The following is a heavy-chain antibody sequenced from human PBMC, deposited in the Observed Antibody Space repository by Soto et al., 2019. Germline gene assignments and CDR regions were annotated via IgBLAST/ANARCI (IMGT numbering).Heavy chain of an antibody. Sequence: SEPLSLTCTVSGGSISSYYWSWIRPPAGKGLEWIGRIYTSGSTNYNPSLKSRVTMSVDTSKNQFSLKLSSVTAADTAVYYCARGGGVLRFLEWPGDVWGQGTTVTVSS. J-gene: IGHJ6*02. D-gene: IGHD3-3*01. CDR2: IYTSGST. V-gene: IGHV4-4*07. CDR1: GGSISSYY. CDR3: ARGGGVLRFLEWPGDV.